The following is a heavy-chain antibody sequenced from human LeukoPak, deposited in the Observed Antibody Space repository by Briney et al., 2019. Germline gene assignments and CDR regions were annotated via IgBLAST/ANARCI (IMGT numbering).Heavy chain of an antibody. CDR2: INSDGSRI. CDR1: GFTFSEYW. J-gene: IGHJ4*02. D-gene: IGHD3-22*01. Sequence: GGSLRLSCAASGFTFSEYWMHWARQAPGKGLEWVSRINSDGSRITYADSVKGRFTISRDNAKNTLYLQMNSLRVEDTAVYYCASSPVITRDWGQGTLVIVSS. V-gene: IGHV3-74*01. CDR3: ASSPVITRD.